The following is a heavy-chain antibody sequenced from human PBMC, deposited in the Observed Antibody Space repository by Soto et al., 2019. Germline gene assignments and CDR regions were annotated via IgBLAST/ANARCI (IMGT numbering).Heavy chain of an antibody. D-gene: IGHD2-8*01. CDR3: ARGPIVLMVYATYNWFDP. V-gene: IGHV4-34*01. J-gene: IGHJ5*02. Sequence: SETLSLTCTVYGGSFSGYYWSWIRQPPGKGLEWIGEINHSGSTNYNPSLRSRVTISVDTSKNQFSLKLSSVTAADTAVYYCARGPIVLMVYATYNWFDPWGQGTLVT. CDR2: INHSGST. CDR1: GGSFSGYY.